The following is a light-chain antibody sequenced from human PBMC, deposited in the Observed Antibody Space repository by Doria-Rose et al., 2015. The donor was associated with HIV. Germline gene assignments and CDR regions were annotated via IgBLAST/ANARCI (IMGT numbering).Light chain of an antibody. CDR3: QESYSTPGT. V-gene: IGKV1-39*01. CDR2: AAS. J-gene: IGKJ1*01. Sequence: ASFGDSVPITCRASHSISSSLNWYQQKPGKAPKLLIYAASSLQSGVPSRFRGSGSGTDFTLTISSLQPEDFATYYCQESYSTPGTFGQGTKVDIK. CDR1: HSISSS.